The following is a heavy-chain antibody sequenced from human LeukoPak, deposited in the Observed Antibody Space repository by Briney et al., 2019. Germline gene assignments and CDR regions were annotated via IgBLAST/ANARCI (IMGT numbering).Heavy chain of an antibody. CDR2: IYHSGST. CDR3: ARGTKIQYSGTYYLPDY. Sequence: SQTLSLTCAVSGGSISSGGYSWSWIRQPPGKGLEWIGYIYHSGSTYYTPSLKSRVTISVDRSKNQFSLKLSTVTAADTAVYYCARGTKIQYSGTYYLPDYWGQGTLVTVSS. CDR1: GGSISSGGYS. J-gene: IGHJ4*02. V-gene: IGHV4-30-2*01. D-gene: IGHD1-26*01.